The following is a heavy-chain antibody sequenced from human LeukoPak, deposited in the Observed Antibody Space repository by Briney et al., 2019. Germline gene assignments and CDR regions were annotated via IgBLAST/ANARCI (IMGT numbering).Heavy chain of an antibody. CDR2: VKGDGIST. V-gene: IGHV3-74*01. Sequence: GGSLRLSCAASGFIFTDFWMHWIRQAPGGGLVWVSRVKGDGISTLYADSVKGRFTISRDNAKNTLYLRMNNLRADDTALYYCATGPYSAFGMWGQGTMVTVSS. CDR1: GFIFTDFW. J-gene: IGHJ3*02. CDR3: ATGPYSAFGM. D-gene: IGHD2-21*01.